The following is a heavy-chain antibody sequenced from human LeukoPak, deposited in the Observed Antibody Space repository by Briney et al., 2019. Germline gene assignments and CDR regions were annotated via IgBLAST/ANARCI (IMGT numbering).Heavy chain of an antibody. J-gene: IGHJ5*02. CDR1: GFTFDDYA. CDR3: AKGGAGGKYSYGPEWFDP. Sequence: PGRSLRLSCAASGFTFDDYAMHWVRQAPGKGLEWVSGISWNSGSIGYADSVKGRFTISRDNAKNSLYLQMNSLRAEDTAVYYCAKGGAGGKYSYGPEWFDPWGQGTLVTVSS. CDR2: ISWNSGSI. D-gene: IGHD5-18*01. V-gene: IGHV3-9*01.